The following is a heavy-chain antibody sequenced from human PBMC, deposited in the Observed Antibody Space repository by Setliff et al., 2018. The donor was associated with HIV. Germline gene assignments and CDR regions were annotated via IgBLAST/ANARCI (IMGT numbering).Heavy chain of an antibody. CDR1: GFSFSSYW. CDR3: ARDATRGGGMDV. J-gene: IGHJ6*03. D-gene: IGHD2-15*01. CDR2: IKEDGSEK. Sequence: GGSLRLSCAASGFSFSSYWMSWVRQAPGKGLEWVANIKEDGSEKYYVDSVRGRFTISRDNAKNSLYLQMNSLRAEDTAVYYCARDATRGGGMDVWAKGTTVTVSS. V-gene: IGHV3-7*01.